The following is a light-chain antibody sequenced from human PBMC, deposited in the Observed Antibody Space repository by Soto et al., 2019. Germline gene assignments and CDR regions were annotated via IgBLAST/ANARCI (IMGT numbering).Light chain of an antibody. J-gene: IGKJ1*01. CDR3: RQSYSTPKT. Sequence: DIQMTQSPSSLSASVGDRVTITCQASQDIMKLLSWYQQKSGKAPKVVISDASNLETGVPSRFSGSGSGTDFTLTISSLQPEDFATYYCRQSYSTPKTFGQGTKVDIK. CDR2: DAS. CDR1: QDIMKL. V-gene: IGKV1-39*01.